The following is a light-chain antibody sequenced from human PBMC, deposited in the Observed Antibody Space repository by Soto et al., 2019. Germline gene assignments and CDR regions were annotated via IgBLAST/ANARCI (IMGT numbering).Light chain of an antibody. CDR1: QSVSTN. CDR2: GAA. Sequence: EIVMTQSPAPLSVSPGERSTLSCRASQSVSTNLAWYQQNPGHAPRRLIYGAATTATVIPPRISGTGSGTELTLTISSLQYEDFAVYHCQQYNNWPYTCGQGTKLEIK. V-gene: IGKV3-15*01. CDR3: QQYNNWPYT. J-gene: IGKJ2*01.